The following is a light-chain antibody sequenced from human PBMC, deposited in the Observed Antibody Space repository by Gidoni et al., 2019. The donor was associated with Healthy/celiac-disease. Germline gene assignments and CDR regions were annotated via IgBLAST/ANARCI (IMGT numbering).Light chain of an antibody. V-gene: IGLV1-44*01. CDR1: SPNTGSNT. Sequence: QPVLTQPPSASGTPGQRDTISWSASSPNTGSNTVHWYQQLPGTAPNLLIYSNNQRPSGVPDRFSGSKSGTAASLAISGLQSEDESDYYCAAWDDSLNGPVVFGGGTKLTVL. J-gene: IGLJ2*01. CDR2: SNN. CDR3: AAWDDSLNGPVV.